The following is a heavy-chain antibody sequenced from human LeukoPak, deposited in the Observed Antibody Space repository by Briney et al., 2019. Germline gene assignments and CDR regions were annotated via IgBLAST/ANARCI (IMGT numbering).Heavy chain of an antibody. CDR2: VDPEDGET. D-gene: IGHD3-22*01. CDR1: GYTFTDYY. CDR3: AIYPPRYDSSGYFSGGMNY. J-gene: IGHJ4*02. Sequence: ASVKVSCKVSGYTFTDYYMHWVPQAPGKGLEWMGLVDPEDGETIYAEKFQGRVTITADTSTDTAYMELSSLRSEDTAVYYCAIYPPRYDSSGYFSGGMNYWGQGTLVTVSS. V-gene: IGHV1-69-2*01.